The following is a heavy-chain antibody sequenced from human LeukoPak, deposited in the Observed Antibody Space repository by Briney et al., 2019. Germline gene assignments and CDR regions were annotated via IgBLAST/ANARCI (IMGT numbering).Heavy chain of an antibody. CDR2: ISSSSSTI. Sequence: PGGSLRLSCAASGFTFSSYSMNWVRQAPGKGLEWVSYISSSSSTIYYADSVKGRFTISRDNAKNSLYLQMNSLRAEDTAVYYCARGTDRFDPWGQGTLVTVSS. V-gene: IGHV3-48*01. D-gene: IGHD3-22*01. J-gene: IGHJ5*02. CDR1: GFTFSSYS. CDR3: ARGTDRFDP.